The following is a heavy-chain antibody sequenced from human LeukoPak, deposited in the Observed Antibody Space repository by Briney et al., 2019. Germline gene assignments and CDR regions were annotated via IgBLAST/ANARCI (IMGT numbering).Heavy chain of an antibody. CDR3: ARETLAGVRQTAMAFN. CDR1: GYSISSGYY. CDR2: IYHSGST. D-gene: IGHD5-18*01. J-gene: IGHJ1*01. V-gene: IGHV4-38-2*02. Sequence: PSETLSLTCTVSGYSISSGYYWGWIRQPPGKGLEWIGSIYHSGSTYYNPSLKSRVTISVDTSKNQFSLKLSSVTAADTAVYYCARETLAGVRQTAMAFNWGQGTLVTVSS.